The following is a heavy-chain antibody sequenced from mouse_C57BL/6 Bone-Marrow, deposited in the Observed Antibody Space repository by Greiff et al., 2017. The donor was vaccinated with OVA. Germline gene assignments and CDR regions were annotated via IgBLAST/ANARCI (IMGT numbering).Heavy chain of an antibody. J-gene: IGHJ3*01. CDR1: GYTFTSYT. CDR3: ARWGAYYWFAY. D-gene: IGHD2-10*01. CDR2: INPSSGYT. Sequence: QVQLKESGAELARPGASVKMSCKASGYTFTSYTMHWVKQRPGQGLEWIGYINPSSGYTKYNQKFKDKATLTADKSSSTAYMQLSSLTSEDSAVYYCARWGAYYWFAYWGQGTLVTVSA. V-gene: IGHV1-4*01.